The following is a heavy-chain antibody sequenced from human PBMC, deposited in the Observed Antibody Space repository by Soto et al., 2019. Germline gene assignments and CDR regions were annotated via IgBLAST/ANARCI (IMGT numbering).Heavy chain of an antibody. J-gene: IGHJ4*02. Sequence: SETLSLTCAVYGGSFSGYYWSWIRQPPGKGLEWIGEINHSGSTNYNPSLKSRVTISVDTSKNQFSLKLSSVTAADTAVYYCARGAVLVVVPAEIDYWGQGTLVTVSS. CDR3: ARGAVLVVVPAEIDY. V-gene: IGHV4-34*01. CDR1: GGSFSGYY. D-gene: IGHD2-2*01. CDR2: INHSGST.